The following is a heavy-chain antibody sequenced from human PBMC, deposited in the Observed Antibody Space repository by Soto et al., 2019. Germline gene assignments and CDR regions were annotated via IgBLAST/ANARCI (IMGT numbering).Heavy chain of an antibody. D-gene: IGHD3-22*01. V-gene: IGHV1-69*02. CDR3: ARNGADYYDSSGYYRPRRFDY. CDR2: IIPILGIA. CDR1: GGTFSSYT. J-gene: IGHJ4*02. Sequence: GASVKVSCKASGGTFSSYTISWVRQAPGQGLEWMGRIIPILGIANYAQKFQGRVTITADKSTSTAYMELSSLRSEDTAVYYCARNGADYYDSSGYYRPRRFDYWGQGTLVTVSS.